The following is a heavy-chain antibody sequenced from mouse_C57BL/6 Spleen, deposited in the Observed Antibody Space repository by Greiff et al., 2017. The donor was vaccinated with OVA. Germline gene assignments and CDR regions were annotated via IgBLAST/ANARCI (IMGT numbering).Heavy chain of an antibody. CDR2: IYPSDSET. V-gene: IGHV1-61*01. CDR1: GYTFTSYW. D-gene: IGHD4-1*01. Sequence: QVQLQQPGAELVRPGSSVKLSCKASGYTFTSYWMDWVKQRPGQGLEWIGNIYPSDSETHYNQKFKDKATLTVDKSSSTAYMQLSSLTSEDSAVYYCARSSLYWDVDYYFDYWGQGTTLTVSS. CDR3: ARSSLYWDVDYYFDY. J-gene: IGHJ2*01.